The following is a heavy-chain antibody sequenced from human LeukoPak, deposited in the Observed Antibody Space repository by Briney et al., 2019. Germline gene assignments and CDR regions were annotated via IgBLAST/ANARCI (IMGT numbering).Heavy chain of an antibody. CDR3: ATDLPPRSGHTDY. D-gene: IGHD2-15*01. CDR2: INSDGSYT. J-gene: IGHJ4*02. CDR1: GFTFSSYW. Sequence: GGSLRLSCVASGFTFSSYWMHWVRQAPGKGRVWVSRINSDGSYTSYADSVKGRFTISRDNAKNTVYLQKNSLRAEDTAVYYCATDLPPRSGHTDYWGQGTLVTVSS. V-gene: IGHV3-74*01.